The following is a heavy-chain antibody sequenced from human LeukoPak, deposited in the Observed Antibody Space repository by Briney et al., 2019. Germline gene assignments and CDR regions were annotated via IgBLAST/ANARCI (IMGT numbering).Heavy chain of an antibody. CDR3: ARGPPSTVLTPDDAFDI. Sequence: GASVKVSCKPSGYTFTAYYIHWVRQAPGQGLEWVAWINPSSGGANYAQKFQGRVTMTRDTSITTAYPELSSLGSDDTAVYYCARGPPSTVLTPDDAFDIWGHGTVVTVSS. J-gene: IGHJ3*02. CDR1: GYTFTAYY. D-gene: IGHD4-23*01. V-gene: IGHV1-2*02. CDR2: INPSSGGA.